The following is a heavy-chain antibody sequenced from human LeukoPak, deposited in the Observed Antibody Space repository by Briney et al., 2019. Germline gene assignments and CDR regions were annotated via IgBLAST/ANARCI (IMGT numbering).Heavy chain of an antibody. CDR3: AKEIAAGGTPSFDF. CDR1: GFTFSNYA. D-gene: IGHD6-13*01. V-gene: IGHV3-23*01. CDR2: ISVSGGI. Sequence: GGSLRLSCAASGFTFSNYAMSWVRQAPGKGLEWVSGISVSGGIYYVDSVKGRFTISRDNSKNMLHLEMISLKVEDTAIYYCAKEIAAGGTPSFDFWGQGILVSVSS. J-gene: IGHJ4*02.